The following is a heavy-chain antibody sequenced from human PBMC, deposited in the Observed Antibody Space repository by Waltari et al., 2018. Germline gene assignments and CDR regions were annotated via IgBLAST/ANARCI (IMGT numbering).Heavy chain of an antibody. CDR1: GFTFSSYW. V-gene: IGHV3-74*01. CDR3: TRGGVVGGFADFQH. Sequence: EVQLVESGGGLVQPGGSLRLSCAASGFTFSSYWMHWVRQAPGKGLVGVSRISNDGSSTTYADSVKGRFTISRDNARNTLYLQMNSLRDEDTAVYYCTRGGVVGGFADFQHWGQGTLVTVSS. D-gene: IGHD1-26*01. CDR2: ISNDGSST. J-gene: IGHJ1*01.